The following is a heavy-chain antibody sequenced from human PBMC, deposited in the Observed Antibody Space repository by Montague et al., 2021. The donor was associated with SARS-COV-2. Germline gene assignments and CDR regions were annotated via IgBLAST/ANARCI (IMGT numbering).Heavy chain of an antibody. D-gene: IGHD5-18*01. V-gene: IGHV6-1*01. J-gene: IGHJ3*02. CDR1: GDSVSSNSAA. CDR3: ARSWTWIQLWPSPRAYDAFDI. Sequence: CAISGDSVSSNSAAWNWIRQSPSRGLEWLGRTYYRSKWYNDYAVSVKSRITINPDTSKNQFSLQLNSVTPEDTAVYYCARSWTWIQLWPSPRAYDAFDIWGQGTMVTVSS. CDR2: TYYRSKWYN.